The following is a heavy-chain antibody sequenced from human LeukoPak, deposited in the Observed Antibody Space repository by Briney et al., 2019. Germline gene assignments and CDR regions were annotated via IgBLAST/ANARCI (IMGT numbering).Heavy chain of an antibody. D-gene: IGHD4/OR15-4a*01. J-gene: IGHJ2*01. CDR1: GGSISSSAYY. Sequence: PSETLSLTCTVSGGSISSSAYYWGWIRQPPGKGLEWIGSIHYSGNTYYKPSLKSRVTISVDASKNQFSLKLSSVTAADTAVYYCATTQRPGVLWYFDLWGRGTLVTVSS. CDR3: ATTQRPGVLWYFDL. V-gene: IGHV4-39*07. CDR2: IHYSGNT.